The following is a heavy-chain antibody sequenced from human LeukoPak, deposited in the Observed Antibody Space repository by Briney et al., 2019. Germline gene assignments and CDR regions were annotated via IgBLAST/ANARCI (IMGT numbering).Heavy chain of an antibody. CDR1: GLTFRTYG. CDR2: IGSGGTT. D-gene: IGHD5-18*01. J-gene: IGHJ3*02. V-gene: IGHV3-23*01. CDR3: AKRGTAMAKGAFDI. Sequence: GGSLTLSCAPSGLTFRTYGMRWVRQAPGGGREWVSAIGSGGTTYITDSVKGRFTISRDNSKTTLYLQMSSLRAEDTAVYYCAKRGTAMAKGAFDIWGQGTTVTVSS.